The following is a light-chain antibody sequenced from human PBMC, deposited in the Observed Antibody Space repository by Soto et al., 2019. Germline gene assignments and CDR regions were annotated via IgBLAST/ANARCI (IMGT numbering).Light chain of an antibody. V-gene: IGLV2-14*01. CDR2: EVT. Sequence: QSVLTQPASVSGSPGQSIAISCTGTRSDVGAYNYVSWYQQHPGKAPKLMISEVTNRPSGVSDRFSGSKSGNTASLTISGLQAEDEADYFCCSYAGNSLYVLGTGTKLTVL. J-gene: IGLJ1*01. CDR3: CSYAGNSLYV. CDR1: RSDVGAYNY.